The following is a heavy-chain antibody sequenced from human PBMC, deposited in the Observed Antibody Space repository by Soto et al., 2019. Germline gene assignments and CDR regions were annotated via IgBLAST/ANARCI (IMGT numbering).Heavy chain of an antibody. J-gene: IGHJ6*02. Sequence: GGSLRLSCAASGFTFSSYGMHWVRQAPGKGLEWVAVISYDGSNKYYADSVKGRFTISRDNSKNTLYLQMNSLRAEDTAVYYCAKGRYCGGDCYHYYYYYGMDVWGQGTTVTVSS. CDR1: GFTFSSYG. CDR2: ISYDGSNK. V-gene: IGHV3-30*18. D-gene: IGHD2-21*02. CDR3: AKGRYCGGDCYHYYYYYGMDV.